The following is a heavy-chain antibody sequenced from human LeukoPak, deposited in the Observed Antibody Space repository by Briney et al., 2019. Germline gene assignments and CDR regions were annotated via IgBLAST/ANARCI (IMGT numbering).Heavy chain of an antibody. CDR3: AKTSSERYFQH. CDR2: ISGSGGST. V-gene: IGHV3-23*01. Sequence: GGSLRLSCAASGFTFSSYAMSWVRQAPGKGLEWVSAISGSGGSTYYADSVKGRFTISRDNSKNTLYLQTNSLRAEDTAVYYCAKTSSERYFQHWGQGTLVTVSS. CDR1: GFTFSSYA. J-gene: IGHJ1*01.